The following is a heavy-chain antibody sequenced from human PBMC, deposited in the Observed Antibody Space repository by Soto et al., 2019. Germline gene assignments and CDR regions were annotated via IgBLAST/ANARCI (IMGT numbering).Heavy chain of an antibody. CDR1: GGSISSYY. Sequence: SETLSLACTVSGGSISSYYWSWIRQPPGKGLEWIGYIYYSGSTNYNPSLKSRVTISVDTSKNQFSLKLSSVTAADTAVYYCERDSPHATYYDFWSGYSSGMDVSGQGTTVTVSS. J-gene: IGHJ6*02. CDR2: IYYSGST. D-gene: IGHD3-3*01. V-gene: IGHV4-59*01. CDR3: ERDSPHATYYDFWSGYSSGMDV.